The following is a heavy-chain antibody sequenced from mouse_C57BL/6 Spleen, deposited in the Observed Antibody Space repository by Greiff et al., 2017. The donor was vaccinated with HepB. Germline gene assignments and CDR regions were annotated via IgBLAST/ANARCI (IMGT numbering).Heavy chain of an antibody. Sequence: EVKLMESGPGLVKPSQSLSLTCSVTGYSITSGYYWNWIRQFPGNKLEWMGYISYDGSNNYNPSLKNRISITRDTSKNQFFLKLNSVTTEDTATYYCAGYDGYYGAWFAYWGQGTLVTVSA. CDR2: ISYDGSN. CDR3: AGYDGYYGAWFAY. D-gene: IGHD2-3*01. CDR1: GYSITSGYY. V-gene: IGHV3-6*01. J-gene: IGHJ3*01.